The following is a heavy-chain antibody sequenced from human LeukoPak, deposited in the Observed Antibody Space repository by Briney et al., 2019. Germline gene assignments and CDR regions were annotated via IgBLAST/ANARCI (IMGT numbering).Heavy chain of an antibody. V-gene: IGHV1-69*05. CDR3: ARASYYDSSGYPEY. CDR1: GGTFSSYA. J-gene: IGHJ4*02. CDR2: IIPIFGTA. Sequence: ASVKVSCEASGGTFSSYAISWVRQAPGQGLEWMGGIIPIFGTANYAQKLQGRVTMTTDTSTSTAYMELRSLRSDDTAVYYCARASYYDSSGYPEYWGQGTLVTVSS. D-gene: IGHD3-22*01.